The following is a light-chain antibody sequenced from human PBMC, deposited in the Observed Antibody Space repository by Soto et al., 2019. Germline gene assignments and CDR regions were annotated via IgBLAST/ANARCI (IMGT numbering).Light chain of an antibody. J-gene: IGKJ1*01. CDR3: KQYNSYWR. Sequence: DIQMTQSPSTLSASVGDRVTITCRASQSISSWLAWYQQKPGKAPKLLIYDASSLESGVPSRFSGSGSGTEFTLTFSSLQPDDFATYYCKQYNSYWRFGKGTKGDIK. V-gene: IGKV1-5*01. CDR2: DAS. CDR1: QSISSW.